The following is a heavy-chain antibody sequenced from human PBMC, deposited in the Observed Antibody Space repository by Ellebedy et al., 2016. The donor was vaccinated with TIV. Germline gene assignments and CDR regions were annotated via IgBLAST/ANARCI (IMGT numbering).Heavy chain of an antibody. D-gene: IGHD1-26*01. J-gene: IGHJ4*02. CDR1: GGSISSSSYY. Sequence: SETLSLTXTVSGGSISSSSYYWGWIRQPPGKGLEWIGSIYYSGSTYCNPSLKSRVTISVDTSKNQFSLKLSSVTAADTAVYYCASPVGATNYWGQGTLVTVSS. CDR2: IYYSGST. V-gene: IGHV4-39*01. CDR3: ASPVGATNY.